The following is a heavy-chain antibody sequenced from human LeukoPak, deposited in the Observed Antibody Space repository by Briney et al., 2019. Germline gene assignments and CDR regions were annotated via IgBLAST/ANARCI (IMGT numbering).Heavy chain of an antibody. CDR3: ARGYGSYSINY. D-gene: IGHD1-26*01. CDR2: IWNDGSKK. Sequence: GRSLRLSCAASGFXFSGYGMHWVRQAPGKGLEWAAVIWNDGSKKYYADSVKGRFTISRDNSKNTLYLQMNSLRAEDTAVYYCARGYGSYSINYWGQGTLVTVSS. CDR1: GFXFSGYG. J-gene: IGHJ4*02. V-gene: IGHV3-33*01.